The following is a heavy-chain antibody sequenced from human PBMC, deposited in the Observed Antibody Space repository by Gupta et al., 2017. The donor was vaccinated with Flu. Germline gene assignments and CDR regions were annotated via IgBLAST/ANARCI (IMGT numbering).Heavy chain of an antibody. Sequence: EVEVVESGGGLVKPGGSLRLSCAASGFTFSAYTMNWVRQAPGKGLEWVSSITSTSDTFYAASMKGRFTISRDNAKTSVFLQMSSLRVEDTAVYYCARVMGGYNSAYYHHAMNVWGQGTTVTVSS. CDR3: ARVMGGYNSAYYHHAMNV. V-gene: IGHV3-21*01. J-gene: IGHJ6*02. CDR2: ITSTSDT. D-gene: IGHD5-12*01. CDR1: GFTFSAYT.